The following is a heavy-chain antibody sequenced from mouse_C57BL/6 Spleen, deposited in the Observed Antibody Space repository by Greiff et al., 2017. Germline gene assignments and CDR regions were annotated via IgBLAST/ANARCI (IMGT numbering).Heavy chain of an antibody. Sequence: QVQLQQSGTELVKPGASVKLSCKASGYTFTSYWMHWVKQRPGQGLEWIGNINPSNGGTNYNEKFKSKATLTVEKSSSTAYMQLSSLTYEDTAVYYGARAVIYYGSRGAMDYWGQGTSVTVSS. V-gene: IGHV1-53*01. CDR3: ARAVIYYGSRGAMDY. CDR2: INPSNGGT. J-gene: IGHJ4*01. CDR1: GYTFTSYW. D-gene: IGHD1-1*01.